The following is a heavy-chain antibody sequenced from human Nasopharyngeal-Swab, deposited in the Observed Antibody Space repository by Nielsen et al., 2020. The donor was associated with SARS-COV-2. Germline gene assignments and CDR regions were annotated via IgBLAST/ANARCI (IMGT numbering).Heavy chain of an antibody. V-gene: IGHV3-23*01. Sequence: GGSLKISCAASGFPFRSYAMGWVRQAPGKGLEWVSGMSGGGGRTYYADSVKGRFTISRDNYNSKNTVDLQMNSLRAEDTAVYYCARFPRYDLYSFQSEYFQNWGQGTLVTVSS. CDR3: ARFPRYDLYSFQSEYFQN. CDR1: GFPFRSYA. D-gene: IGHD3-3*01. J-gene: IGHJ1*01. CDR2: MSGGGGRT.